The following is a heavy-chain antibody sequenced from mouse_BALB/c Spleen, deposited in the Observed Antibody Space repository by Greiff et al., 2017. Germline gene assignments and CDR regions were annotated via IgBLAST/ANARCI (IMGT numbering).Heavy chain of an antibody. CDR3: ARGGIYYDYDRFAY. CDR1: GYSITSGYS. J-gene: IGHJ3*01. V-gene: IGHV3-1*02. D-gene: IGHD2-4*01. CDR2: IHYSGST. Sequence: EVKVVESGPDLVKPSQSLSLTCTVTGYSITSGYSWPWIRQFPGNKLEWMGYIHYSGSTNYNPSLKSRISITRDTSKNQFFLQLNSVTTEDTATYYCARGGIYYDYDRFAYWGQGTLVTVSA.